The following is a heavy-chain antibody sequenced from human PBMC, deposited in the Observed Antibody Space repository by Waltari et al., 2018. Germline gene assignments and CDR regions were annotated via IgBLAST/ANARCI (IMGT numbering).Heavy chain of an antibody. CDR3: ARGDYDFWSGYYSLGWFDP. V-gene: IGHV4-59*01. Sequence: QVQLQESGPGLVKPSETLSLTCTVSGGSISSYYWSWIRQPPGKGLEWIGYIYYSGSTNYNPARKSRVTISVDTSKNQFSLKLSSVTAADTAVYYCARGDYDFWSGYYSLGWFDPWGQGTLVIVSS. CDR2: IYYSGST. J-gene: IGHJ5*02. D-gene: IGHD3-3*01. CDR1: GGSISSYY.